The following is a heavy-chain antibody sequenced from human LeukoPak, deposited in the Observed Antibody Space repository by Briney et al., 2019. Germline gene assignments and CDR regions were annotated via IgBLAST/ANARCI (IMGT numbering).Heavy chain of an antibody. Sequence: GASVKVSFKASGYTFTDYFMHWVRQAPGQGLEWMGWINTNSGGTNYAQKFQGRVTMTRDTSISTAYMELSRLRSDDTAVYYCTRPPAIHAPFVFGMWGQGTMVTVSS. J-gene: IGHJ3*02. V-gene: IGHV1-2*02. CDR3: TRPPAIHAPFVFGM. CDR2: INTNSGGT. CDR1: GYTFTDYF. D-gene: IGHD2-21*01.